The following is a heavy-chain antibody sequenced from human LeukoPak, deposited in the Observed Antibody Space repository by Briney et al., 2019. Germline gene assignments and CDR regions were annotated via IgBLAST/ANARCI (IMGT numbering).Heavy chain of an antibody. J-gene: IGHJ2*01. CDR2: ISDSGGRT. CDR3: AKDRTVGASYWYFDL. D-gene: IGHD1-26*01. Sequence: PGGSLRLSCAASGFTFSNYAMSWVRQAPGKGLEWVSTISDSGGRTYYADSVKGRFTISRDSSKNTLFLHMNTLRAEDTAIYYCAKDRTVGASYWYFDLWGRGTLVTVSS. V-gene: IGHV3-23*01. CDR1: GFTFSNYA.